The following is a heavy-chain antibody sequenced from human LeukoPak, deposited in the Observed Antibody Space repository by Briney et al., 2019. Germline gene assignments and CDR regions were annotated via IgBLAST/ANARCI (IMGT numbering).Heavy chain of an antibody. CDR2: IGTAGDT. CDR3: ARDRRDGYRGAFDI. J-gene: IGHJ3*02. CDR1: GFTFSSYD. D-gene: IGHD5-24*01. Sequence: QPGGSLRLSCAASGFTFSSYDMHWVRQATGKGLEWVSAIGTAGDTYYPGSVKGRFTISRENAKNSLYLQMSSLRAGDAAVYYCARDRRDGYRGAFDIWGQGTMVTVSS. V-gene: IGHV3-13*01.